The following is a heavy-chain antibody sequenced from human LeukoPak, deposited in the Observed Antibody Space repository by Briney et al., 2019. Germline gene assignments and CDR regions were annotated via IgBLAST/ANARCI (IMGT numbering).Heavy chain of an antibody. CDR1: GYTFTSYG. CDR3: AVTALTLPFDY. V-gene: IGHV1-18*01. D-gene: IGHD2-21*02. CDR2: ISAYNGNT. Sequence: ASVKVSCKASGYTFTSYGISWVRQAPGRGLEWMGWISAYNGNTNYAQKLQGRVTMTTDTSTSTAYMELRSLRSDDTAVYYCAVTALTLPFDYWGQGTLVTVSS. J-gene: IGHJ4*02.